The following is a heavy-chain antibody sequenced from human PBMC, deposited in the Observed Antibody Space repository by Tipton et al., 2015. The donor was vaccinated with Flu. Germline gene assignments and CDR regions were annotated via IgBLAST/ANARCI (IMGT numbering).Heavy chain of an antibody. CDR3: ARYGTYDGSRYFQH. Sequence: TLSLTCTVSGGPISSYYWSWIRQPPGKGLEWIGYIYYSGSTNCNPSLKSRVTISVDTSKNQFSLKLSSVTAADTAVYYCARYGTYDGSRYFQHWGQGTLVTVSS. J-gene: IGHJ1*01. V-gene: IGHV4-59*01. D-gene: IGHD1-26*01. CDR2: IYYSGST. CDR1: GGPISSYY.